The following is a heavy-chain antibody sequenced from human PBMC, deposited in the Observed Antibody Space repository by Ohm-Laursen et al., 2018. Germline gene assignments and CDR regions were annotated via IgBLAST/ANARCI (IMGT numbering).Heavy chain of an antibody. Sequence: ASVKVSCKASGYTFTGYYMHWVRQAPGQGLEWMGWINPNSGGTNYAQKFQGRVTMTRDTSISTAYMELSRLRSDDTAVYYCARGTVTTFHYYYGMDVWGQGTTVTVSS. CDR2: INPNSGGT. V-gene: IGHV1-2*02. D-gene: IGHD4-17*01. CDR1: GYTFTGYY. CDR3: ARGTVTTFHYYYGMDV. J-gene: IGHJ6*02.